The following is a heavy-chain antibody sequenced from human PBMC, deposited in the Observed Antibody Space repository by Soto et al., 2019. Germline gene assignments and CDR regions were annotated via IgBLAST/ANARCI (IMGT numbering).Heavy chain of an antibody. Sequence: EVQLLESGGGLVQPGGSLRLTCAASGFTFSSYAMSWVRQAPGKGLEWVSAISGSGGSTYYADSVKGRFTISRDNSKNTLYLQLNSLRAEDTSVYYCAKDSVPSPYSSGWYLLWWGQGTLVTVSS. CDR1: GFTFSSYA. CDR2: ISGSGGST. CDR3: AKDSVPSPYSSGWYLLW. V-gene: IGHV3-23*01. J-gene: IGHJ4*02. D-gene: IGHD6-19*01.